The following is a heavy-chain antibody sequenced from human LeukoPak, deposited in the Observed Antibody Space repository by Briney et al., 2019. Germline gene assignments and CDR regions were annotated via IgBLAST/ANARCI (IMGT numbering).Heavy chain of an antibody. CDR2: ISYDGSNK. V-gene: IGHV3-30*03. J-gene: IGHJ3*02. D-gene: IGHD3-3*01. Sequence: GGSLRLSCAASGFTFSGYGMHWVRQAPGKGLEWVAVISYDGSNKYYADSVKGRFTISRDNAKNSLYLQMNSLRAEDTAVYYCARDNDFWSGYHTDDAFDIWGQGTMVTVSS. CDR1: GFTFSGYG. CDR3: ARDNDFWSGYHTDDAFDI.